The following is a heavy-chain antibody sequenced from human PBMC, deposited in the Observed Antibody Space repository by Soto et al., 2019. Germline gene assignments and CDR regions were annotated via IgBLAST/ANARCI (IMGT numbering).Heavy chain of an antibody. CDR1: GGSISSSSYY. D-gene: IGHD2-15*01. Sequence: QLQLQESGPGLVKPSETLSLTCTVSGGSISSSSYYWGWIRQPPGKGLEWIGSIYYSGSTYYNPSLKSRVTISVDTSKLQFSLKLSSVTAADTAVYYCARRGVVTTYYFDYWCQGTLVTVSS. J-gene: IGHJ4*02. CDR3: ARRGVVTTYYFDY. V-gene: IGHV4-39*01. CDR2: IYYSGST.